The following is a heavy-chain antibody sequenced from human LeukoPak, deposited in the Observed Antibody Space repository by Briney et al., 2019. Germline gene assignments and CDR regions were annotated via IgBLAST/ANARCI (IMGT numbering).Heavy chain of an antibody. Sequence: PGGSLRLSRAASGFTFSSYGMHWVRQAPGKGLEWVAVIWYDGSNKYYADSVKGRFTISRDNSKNTPYLQMNSLRAEDTAVYYCAKDHSSSWSNFDYWGQGTLVTVSS. D-gene: IGHD6-13*01. J-gene: IGHJ4*02. CDR1: GFTFSSYG. V-gene: IGHV3-33*06. CDR3: AKDHSSSWSNFDY. CDR2: IWYDGSNK.